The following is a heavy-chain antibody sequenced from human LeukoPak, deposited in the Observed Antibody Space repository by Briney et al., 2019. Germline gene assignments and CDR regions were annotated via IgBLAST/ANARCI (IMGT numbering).Heavy chain of an antibody. D-gene: IGHD5-12*01. J-gene: IGHJ4*02. CDR3: ARLGGYGYFDY. Sequence: SETLSLTCTVSGGSISSYYWSWIRQPPGKGLEWIGYIYYSGRTNYNPSLKSRVTISVDTSKSQFSLKLSSVTAADTAVYYCARLGGYGYFDYWGQGTLVTVSS. CDR1: GGSISSYY. V-gene: IGHV4-59*01. CDR2: IYYSGRT.